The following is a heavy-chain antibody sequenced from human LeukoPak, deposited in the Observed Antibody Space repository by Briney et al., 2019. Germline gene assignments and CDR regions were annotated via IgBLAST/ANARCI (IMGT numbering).Heavy chain of an antibody. CDR2: IIPIFGTA. V-gene: IGHV1-69*05. Sequence: SVKVSCKASGGTFSSYAISWVRQAPGQGLEWMGRIIPIFGTANYAQKFQGRVTMTRDTSTSTVYMELSSLRSEDTAVYYCARDFDITRKTYYFDYWGQGTLVTVSS. J-gene: IGHJ4*02. CDR1: GGTFSSYA. D-gene: IGHD3-9*01. CDR3: ARDFDITRKTYYFDY.